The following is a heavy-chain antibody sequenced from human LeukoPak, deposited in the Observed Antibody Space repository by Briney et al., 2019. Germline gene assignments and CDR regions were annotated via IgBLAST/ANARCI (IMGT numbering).Heavy chain of an antibody. V-gene: IGHV1-69*05. CDR3: ARWDYGTTSQNWFDP. D-gene: IGHD1-7*01. J-gene: IGHJ5*02. CDR1: GGTFSSYA. CDR2: IIPIFGTA. Sequence: SVKVSRKASGGTFSSYAISWVRQAPGQGLEWMGGIIPIFGTANYAQKFQGRVTITTDESTSTAYMELSSLRSEDTAVYYCARWDYGTTSQNWFDPWGQGTLVTVSS.